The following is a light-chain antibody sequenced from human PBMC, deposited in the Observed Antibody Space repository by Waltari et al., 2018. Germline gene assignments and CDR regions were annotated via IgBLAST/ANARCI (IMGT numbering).Light chain of an antibody. J-gene: IGKJ2*01. CDR1: QSVLYSSNNKNY. V-gene: IGKV4-1*01. CDR3: QQYYSTPPT. Sequence: DIVMTQSPDSLAVSLGERATINCKSSQSVLYSSNNKNYLAWYQQNPGQPPKLLIYWASTRESGVPDLCSGSGSGTDFTLAISSLQAEDVAVYYCQQYYSTPPTFGQGTKLEIK. CDR2: WAS.